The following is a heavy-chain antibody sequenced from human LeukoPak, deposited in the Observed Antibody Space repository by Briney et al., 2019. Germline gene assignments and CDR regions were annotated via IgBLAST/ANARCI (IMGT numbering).Heavy chain of an antibody. J-gene: IGHJ5*02. CDR1: GASISRYF. D-gene: IGHD5-12*01. Sequence: SETLSLTCTVSGASISRYFWGCVRQPPGEVLEWIGIIDHSGTTNYTPSLQGRVTVSIDMSTNQFSLKLRSVTAADTAVYYCARVSSGYQGWFDPWGQGILVTVSS. CDR3: ARVSSGYQGWFDP. CDR2: IDHSGTT. V-gene: IGHV4-59*01.